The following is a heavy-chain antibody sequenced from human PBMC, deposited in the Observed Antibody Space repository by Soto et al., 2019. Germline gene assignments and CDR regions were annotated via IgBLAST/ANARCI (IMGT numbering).Heavy chain of an antibody. CDR2: IWYDGSNK. Sequence: GSLRLSCAASGFTFSSYGMHGVRQAPGKGLEWVAVIWYDGSNKYYADSVKGRFTISRDNSKNTLYLQMNSLRAEDTAVYYCIGDYYYYMDVWGKGTTVTVSS. J-gene: IGHJ6*03. D-gene: IGHD4-17*01. V-gene: IGHV3-33*01. CDR3: IGDYYYYMDV. CDR1: GFTFSSYG.